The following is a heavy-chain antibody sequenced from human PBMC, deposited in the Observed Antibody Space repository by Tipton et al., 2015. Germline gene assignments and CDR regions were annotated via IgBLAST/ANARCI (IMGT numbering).Heavy chain of an antibody. CDR2: IQYSGST. J-gene: IGHJ4*02. CDR3: ARARGRHGGLFDS. Sequence: TLSLTCTVSGASLSGGTYYWSWIRQPPGKELEWIGYIQYSGSTNYTPSLKSRVTISVDTSKTQFSLKMSSVTASDTAVYYCARARGRHGGLFDSWGQGILVTVSS. V-gene: IGHV4-61*01. D-gene: IGHD4-23*01. CDR1: GASLSGGTYY.